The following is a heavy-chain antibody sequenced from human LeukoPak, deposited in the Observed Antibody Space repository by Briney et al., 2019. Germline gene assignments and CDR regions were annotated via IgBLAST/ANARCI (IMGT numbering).Heavy chain of an antibody. D-gene: IGHD5-18*01. CDR2: ISAYNGNT. V-gene: IGHV1-18*04. J-gene: IGHJ4*02. CDR1: GYTFTSYG. CDR3: ARDPSVDTAIGFDY. Sequence: ASVKVSCKASGYTFTSYGISWVRQAPGQGLEWMGWISAYNGNTNYAQKLQGRVTMTTDTSTITAYMELRSLRSDDTAVYYCARDPSVDTAIGFDYWGQGTLVTVSS.